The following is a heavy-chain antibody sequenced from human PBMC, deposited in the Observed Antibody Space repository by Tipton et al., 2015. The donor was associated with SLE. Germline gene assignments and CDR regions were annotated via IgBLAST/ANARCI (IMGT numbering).Heavy chain of an antibody. CDR1: GGSISSYY. CDR2: IYYSGST. Sequence: TLSLTCTVSGGSISSYYWSWIRQPPGKGLEWIGYIYYSGSTNYNPSLKSRVTISVDTSKNQLSLKLSSVTAANTAVYYCARGDGYNFDYWGQGTLVTVSS. J-gene: IGHJ4*02. CDR3: ARGDGYNFDY. V-gene: IGHV4-59*08. D-gene: IGHD5-24*01.